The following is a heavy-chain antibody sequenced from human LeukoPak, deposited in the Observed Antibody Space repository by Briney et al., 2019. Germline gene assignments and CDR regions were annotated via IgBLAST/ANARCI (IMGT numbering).Heavy chain of an antibody. Sequence: ASVKVSCKAAGGTFSSYGISWVRQAPGQGLEWMGWIATYNGKTKYAEKVQGRVTMTTDTSTTTAYMELRTLRSDDTAVYYCARDMVGLAADGNWFDPWGQGTLVTVSS. CDR2: IATYNGKT. D-gene: IGHD6-13*01. J-gene: IGHJ5*02. V-gene: IGHV1-18*01. CDR1: GGTFSSYG. CDR3: ARDMVGLAADGNWFDP.